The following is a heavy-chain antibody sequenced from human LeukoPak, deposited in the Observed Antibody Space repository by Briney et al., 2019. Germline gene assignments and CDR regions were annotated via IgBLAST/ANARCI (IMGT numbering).Heavy chain of an antibody. CDR1: GYTFNGYY. D-gene: IGHD3-10*01. J-gene: IGHJ4*02. V-gene: IGHV1-2*02. Sequence: ASVKVSCKASGYTFNGYYVHWVRQAPGQGLEWMGWISSSSGATNYAQNFQGRVTLTRDTSITTAYMELSSLGSDDTAVYYCARVMDSGTYTSLDYWGQGTLVTVSS. CDR2: ISSSSGAT. CDR3: ARVMDSGTYTSLDY.